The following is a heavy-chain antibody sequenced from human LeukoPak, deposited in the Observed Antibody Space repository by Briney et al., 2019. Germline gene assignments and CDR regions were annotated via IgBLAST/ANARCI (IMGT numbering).Heavy chain of an antibody. J-gene: IGHJ4*02. CDR3: ASRYNWNDGGAFDY. CDR1: GYSISSDSY. D-gene: IGHD1-1*01. CDR2: IYHSGST. Sequence: SETLSLTCAVSGYSISSDSYWGWIRQPPGKGLEWIGSIYHSGSTYYNPSLKSRVTISVDTSKNQFSLKLSSVTAADTAVYYCASRYNWNDGGAFDYWGQGTLVTVSS. V-gene: IGHV4-38-2*01.